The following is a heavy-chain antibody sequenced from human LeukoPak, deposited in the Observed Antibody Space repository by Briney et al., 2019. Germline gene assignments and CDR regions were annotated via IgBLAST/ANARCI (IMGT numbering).Heavy chain of an antibody. J-gene: IGHJ4*02. CDR3: ARGGGLNSGSYYFDY. Sequence: ASVKVSCKTSGYTFTNYAISWVRQAPGQGLEWMGWISTYNGNTNYAQKLQGRVTMTTDTSTSTAYMELRSLRSDDTAVYYCARGGGLNSGSYYFDYWGQGTLVTVSS. CDR2: ISTYNGNT. V-gene: IGHV1-18*01. CDR1: GYTFTNYA. D-gene: IGHD1-26*01.